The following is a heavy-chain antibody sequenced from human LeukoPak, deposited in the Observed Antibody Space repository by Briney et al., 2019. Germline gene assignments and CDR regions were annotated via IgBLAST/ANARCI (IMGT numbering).Heavy chain of an antibody. CDR2: IYYSGST. CDR1: GGSVSSGSYY. Sequence: SETQSLTCTVSGGSVSSGSYYWSWIRQPPGKGLEWIGYIYYSGSTNYNPSLKSRVTISVDTSKNQFSLKLSSVTAADTAVYYCARGPLYYDFWSGYYTGKDEDWFDPWGQGTLVTVSS. V-gene: IGHV4-61*01. D-gene: IGHD3-3*01. CDR3: ARGPLYYDFWSGYYTGKDEDWFDP. J-gene: IGHJ5*02.